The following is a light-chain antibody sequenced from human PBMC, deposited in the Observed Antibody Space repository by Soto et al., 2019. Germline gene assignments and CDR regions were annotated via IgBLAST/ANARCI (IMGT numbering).Light chain of an antibody. CDR1: PSVSSN. CDR2: GAS. CDR3: QQYNNWPPWT. Sequence: ELVMTQSPATLSVSPGARATLSCRASPSVSSNLAWYQQKPGQAPRLLIYGASTRATGIPARFSGSGSGTEFTLTISSLQSEDFAVYYCQQYNNWPPWTFGQGTKVDIK. V-gene: IGKV3-15*01. J-gene: IGKJ1*01.